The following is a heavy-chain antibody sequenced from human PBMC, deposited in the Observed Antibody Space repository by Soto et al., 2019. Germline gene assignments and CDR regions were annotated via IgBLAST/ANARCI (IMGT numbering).Heavy chain of an antibody. D-gene: IGHD3-3*01. CDR1: GFTFDSYA. J-gene: IGHJ3*01. CDR3: AKDTVGGYSFWSGYYSDGLDV. CDR2: ISGSADGP. Sequence: EVKLLESGGGLAQPGGSLRLSCVGSGFTFDSYAISWVRQAPGERLQWIAAISGSADGPDYAHSVSGRFTISRDNAKKTVHLQMDSLRVGDTAVYFCAKDTVGGYSFWSGYYSDGLDVWGQGTLVSVS. V-gene: IGHV3-23*01.